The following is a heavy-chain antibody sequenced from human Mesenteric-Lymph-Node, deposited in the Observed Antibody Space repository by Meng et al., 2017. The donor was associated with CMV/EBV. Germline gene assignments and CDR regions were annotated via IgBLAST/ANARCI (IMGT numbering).Heavy chain of an antibody. CDR2: ISYDGSNK. CDR3: ARVARGGYCSSTSCRYDAFDI. V-gene: IGHV3-30-3*01. D-gene: IGHD2-2*01. Sequence: LSLTCAASGFTFSSYAMHWVRQAPGKGLEWVAVISYDGSNKYYADSVKGRFTISRDNSKNTLYLQMNSLRAEDTAVYYCARVARGGYCSSTSCRYDAFDIWGQGTMVTVSS. CDR1: GFTFSSYA. J-gene: IGHJ3*02.